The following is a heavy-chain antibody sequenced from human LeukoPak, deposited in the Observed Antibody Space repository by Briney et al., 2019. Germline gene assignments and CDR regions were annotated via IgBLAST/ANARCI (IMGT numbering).Heavy chain of an antibody. CDR1: GFTFTNAW. CDR3: ATDLGLTMIRGVLVS. CDR2: IKSKGDGETT. V-gene: IGHV3-15*01. Sequence: GGSLRLSCAASGFTFTNAWMSWVRQAPGKGLEWVGRIKSKGDGETTDYTAPVKGRFTMSRDDSKATLYLQMNYVMVEDTAVYFCATDLGLTMIRGVLVSWGQGALVSVSP. D-gene: IGHD3-10*01. J-gene: IGHJ4*02.